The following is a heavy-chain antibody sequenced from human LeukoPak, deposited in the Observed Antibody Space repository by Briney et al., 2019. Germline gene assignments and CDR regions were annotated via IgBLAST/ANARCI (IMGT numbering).Heavy chain of an antibody. J-gene: IGHJ5*02. CDR1: GDSVSSNNAA. V-gene: IGHV6-1*01. Sequence: SQTLSLTCAISGDSVSSNNAAWNWIRQSPSRGLEWLGRTYYRSKWYSHYAASVKSRIIIKPDSSKNQFSLQLNPVTPEDTAVYYCARGPGRIDPWGQGILVTVSS. CDR3: ARGPGRIDP. CDR2: TYYRSKWYS.